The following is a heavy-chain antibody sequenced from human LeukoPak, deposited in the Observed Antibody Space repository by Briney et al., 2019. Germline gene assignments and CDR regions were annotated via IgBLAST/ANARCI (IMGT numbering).Heavy chain of an antibody. CDR2: IYYSGST. D-gene: IGHD6-19*01. J-gene: IGHJ6*02. Sequence: SETLSLTCTVSGGSISSYYWRWIRQPPGEGLEWIGYIYYSGSTNYNPSLKSRVTISVDTSKNQFSLKLSSVTAADTAVYYCARVRMGHSSGWYLGYYYYGMDVWGQGTTVTVSS. CDR1: GGSISSYY. V-gene: IGHV4-59*01. CDR3: ARVRMGHSSGWYLGYYYYGMDV.